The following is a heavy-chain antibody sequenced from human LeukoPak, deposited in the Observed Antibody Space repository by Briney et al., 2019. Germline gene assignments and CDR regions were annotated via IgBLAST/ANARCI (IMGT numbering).Heavy chain of an antibody. V-gene: IGHV4-38-2*02. Sequence: SPSETLSLTCTVYDYSISSPYYWGWIRQAPGKGLEWIGSIYHSGSTYYNPSLKSRVTISVDTSKNQFSLKLSSVTAADTAVYYCARQEEWYSSGWTITNSPTNFDYWGQGTLVTVSS. J-gene: IGHJ4*02. D-gene: IGHD6-19*01. CDR3: ARQEEWYSSGWTITNSPTNFDY. CDR2: IYHSGST. CDR1: DYSISSPYY.